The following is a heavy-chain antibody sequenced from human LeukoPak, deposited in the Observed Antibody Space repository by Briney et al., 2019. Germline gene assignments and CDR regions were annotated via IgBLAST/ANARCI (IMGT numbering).Heavy chain of an antibody. CDR3: ARTTEGYCRSTSCYGFYYSYYMDV. V-gene: IGHV4-61*02. CDR1: GGSISSGSYY. CDR2: TYTSGST. D-gene: IGHD2-2*01. J-gene: IGHJ6*03. Sequence: SETLSLTCTVSGGSISSGSYYWSWIRQPAGKGLEWIGRTYTSGSTNYNPSLKSRVTISVDTSKNQFSLKLSSLTAADTAVYYCARTTEGYCRSTSCYGFYYSYYMDVWGKGTTVTISS.